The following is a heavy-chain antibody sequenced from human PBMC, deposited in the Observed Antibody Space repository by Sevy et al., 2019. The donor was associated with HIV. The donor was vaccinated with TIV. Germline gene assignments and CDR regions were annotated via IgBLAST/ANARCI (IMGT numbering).Heavy chain of an antibody. CDR3: ARVQGTTVVSQIDY. Sequence: GGSLRLSCAASGFTFSSYSMNWVRQAPGKGLEWVSSISSSSYIYYADSVKGRLTISRDNAKNSLYLQMNSLRAEDTAVYYCARVQGTTVVSQIDYWGQGTLVTVSS. CDR1: GFTFSSYS. V-gene: IGHV3-21*01. CDR2: ISSSSYI. J-gene: IGHJ4*02. D-gene: IGHD4-17*01.